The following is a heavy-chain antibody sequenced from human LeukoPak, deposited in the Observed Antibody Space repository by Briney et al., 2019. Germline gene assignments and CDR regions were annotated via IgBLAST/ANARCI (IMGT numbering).Heavy chain of an antibody. D-gene: IGHD3-16*01. CDR2: IYYSGTT. J-gene: IGHJ3*02. V-gene: IGHV4-59*04. Sequence: SETLSLTCTVSGGSISSYYWSWIRQSSGKGLEWIGNIYYSGTTFYNPSLKSRVTISVVTSKNQFSLKLTSVTAADTAVYYCARQLGAFDIWGQGTMVTVSS. CDR3: ARQLGAFDI. CDR1: GGSISSYY.